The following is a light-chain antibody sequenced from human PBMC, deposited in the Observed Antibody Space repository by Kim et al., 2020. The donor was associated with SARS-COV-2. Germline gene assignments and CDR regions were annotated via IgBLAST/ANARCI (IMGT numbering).Light chain of an antibody. CDR1: HDIINN. CDR2: GAS. V-gene: IGKV1-33*01. Sequence: DIRMTQSPSSLSASVGDRVTIACQASHDIINNLNWYQQKPGKAPKLLIYGASNLETGVPSRFSGSGSGTVFSFVISSLQPEDVATYYCQQYDNLPWTFGQGTKVDIK. CDR3: QQYDNLPWT. J-gene: IGKJ1*01.